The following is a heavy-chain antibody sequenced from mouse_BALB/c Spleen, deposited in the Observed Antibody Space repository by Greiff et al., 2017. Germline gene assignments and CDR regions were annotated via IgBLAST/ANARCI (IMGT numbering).Heavy chain of an antibody. CDR3: ARQEDYSSSSWYFDV. J-gene: IGHJ1*01. D-gene: IGHD1-1*01. CDR2: ISSGGSYT. V-gene: IGHV5-6*01. Sequence: EVKLVESGGDLVKPGGSLKLSCAASGFTFSSYGMSWVRQTPDKRLEWVATISSGGSYTYYPDSVKGRFTISRDNAKNTLYLQMSSLKSEDTAMYYCARQEDYSSSSWYFDVWGAGTTVTVSS. CDR1: GFTFSSYG.